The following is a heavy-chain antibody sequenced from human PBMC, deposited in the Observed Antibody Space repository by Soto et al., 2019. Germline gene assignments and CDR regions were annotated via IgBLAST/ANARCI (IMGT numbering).Heavy chain of an antibody. CDR3: ARDHTTTTVTTAVSDYYYYYMDV. Sequence: ASVKVSCKASGYTFTGYYMHWGRQAPGQGGEGMGWINPNSGGTNYAQKFQGWVTMTRDTSISTAYMELSRLRSDDTAVYYCARDHTTTTVTTAVSDYYYYYMDVWGKGTTVTVS. CDR1: GYTFTGYY. D-gene: IGHD4-17*01. V-gene: IGHV1-2*04. J-gene: IGHJ6*03. CDR2: INPNSGGT.